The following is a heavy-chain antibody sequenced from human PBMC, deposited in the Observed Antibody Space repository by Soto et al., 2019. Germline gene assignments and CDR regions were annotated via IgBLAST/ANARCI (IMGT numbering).Heavy chain of an antibody. J-gene: IGHJ6*02. CDR1: GFTFIDYY. Sequence: GGSLRLSCAASGFTFIDYYMSWIRQAPGKGLEWVSYISSSSSYTNYADSVKGRFTISRDNAKNSLYLQMNSLRAEDTAVYYCARGEWELLYYYGMDVWGQGTTVTVSS. CDR3: ARGEWELLYYYGMDV. D-gene: IGHD1-26*01. CDR2: ISSSSSYT. V-gene: IGHV3-11*06.